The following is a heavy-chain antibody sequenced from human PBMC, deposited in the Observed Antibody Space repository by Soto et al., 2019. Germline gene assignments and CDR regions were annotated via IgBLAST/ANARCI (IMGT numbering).Heavy chain of an antibody. Sequence: QVQLQESGPGLVKPSETLSLTCNVSGGSITSYYWSWIRQSPGKGLEWIGYLYYGATTNYNPSLKRRGTMSGDRSKNQCSLKLTSVTAADTAVYYCTGGYNFDYWGQGTLVTVSS. D-gene: IGHD5-12*01. CDR1: GGSITSYY. CDR3: TGGYNFDY. CDR2: LYYGATT. V-gene: IGHV4-59*01. J-gene: IGHJ4*01.